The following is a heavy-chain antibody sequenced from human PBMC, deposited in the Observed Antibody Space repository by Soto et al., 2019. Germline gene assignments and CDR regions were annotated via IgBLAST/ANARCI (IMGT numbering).Heavy chain of an antibody. CDR1: GGSFSGYY. D-gene: IGHD6-6*01. V-gene: IGHV4-34*01. CDR3: AAEYSSSSGSVWFDP. Sequence: SETLSLTCAVYGGSFSGYYWSWIRQPPGKGLEWIGEINHSGSTNYNPSLKSRVTISVDTSKNQFSLKLSSVTAADTAVYYCAAEYSSSSGSVWFDPWGQGTLVTVS. CDR2: INHSGST. J-gene: IGHJ5*02.